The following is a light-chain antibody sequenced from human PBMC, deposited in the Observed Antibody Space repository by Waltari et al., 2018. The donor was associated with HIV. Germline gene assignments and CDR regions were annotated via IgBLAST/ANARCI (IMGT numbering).Light chain of an antibody. V-gene: IGKV3-15*01. CDR3: QQYNNWPIT. CDR1: QSVSNN. CDR2: GAS. J-gene: IGKJ5*01. Sequence: EIVITQSPATLSVSPGERATLSCRASQSVSNNLAWYQQKPGQAPRLLIYGASTRATGIPARFSGSGSGTEFTLIISSLQSEDFAVYYCQQYNNWPITFGQGTRLEIK.